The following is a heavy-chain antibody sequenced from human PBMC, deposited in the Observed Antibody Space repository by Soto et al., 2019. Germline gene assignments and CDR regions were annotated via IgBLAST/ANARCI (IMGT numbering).Heavy chain of an antibody. CDR2: INCGSGNT. D-gene: IGHD6-19*01. CDR1: GYNFTTYV. CDR3: ARGYTSGWTFDF. Sequence: QVQLVQSGAEVKQPGASASVSCKASGYNFTTYVVHWLRQAPGQGPEWMGWINCGSGNTVYSQKFQGRVTLTRDTSARTAYMDLNSLTSGDTAVYYCARGYTSGWTFDFWGRGTLVTVSS. V-gene: IGHV1-3*01. J-gene: IGHJ4*02.